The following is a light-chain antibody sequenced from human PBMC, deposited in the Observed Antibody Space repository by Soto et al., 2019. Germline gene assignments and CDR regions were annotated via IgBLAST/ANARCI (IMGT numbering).Light chain of an antibody. J-gene: IGLJ3*02. CDR1: SSDVGGYKY. V-gene: IGLV2-8*01. CDR2: EVT. CDR3: SSYAGSNVM. Sequence: QSALTQPPSASGSPGQSVTISCTGTSSDVGGYKYVSWYQQHPGKAPKLLIYEVTNRPSGVPDRFSGSKSGNTASLTVSGLQAEDEADYYCSSYAGSNVMFGGGTKLTVL.